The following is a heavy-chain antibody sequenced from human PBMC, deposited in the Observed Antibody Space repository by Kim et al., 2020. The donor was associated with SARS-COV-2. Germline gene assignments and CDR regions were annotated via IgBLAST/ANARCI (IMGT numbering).Heavy chain of an antibody. Sequence: SETLSLTCSVSGGSIRGSSHYWGWVRQPPGKGLEWIGSIYYSGTTYYNSSLEGRVTISVDTSNNQFSLRLSSVTAADAAVYYCTRRGPYYAMGVWGQGTMVTVS. CDR3: TRRGPYYAMGV. V-gene: IGHV4-39*01. CDR1: GGSIRGSSHY. CDR2: IYYSGTT. J-gene: IGHJ6*02. D-gene: IGHD3-16*01.